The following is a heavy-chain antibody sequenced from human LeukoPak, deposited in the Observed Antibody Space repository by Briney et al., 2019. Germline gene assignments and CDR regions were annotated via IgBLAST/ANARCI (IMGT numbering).Heavy chain of an antibody. V-gene: IGHV1-69*13. Sequence: SVKVSCKASGGTFSSYAISWVRQAPGQGLEWMGGIIPIFGTANYAQKYQGRVTITADESTSTAYMELSSLRSEDTAVYYCARVGAVAGPRSFDYWGQGTLVTVSS. J-gene: IGHJ4*02. D-gene: IGHD6-19*01. CDR2: IIPIFGTA. CDR1: GGTFSSYA. CDR3: ARVGAVAGPRSFDY.